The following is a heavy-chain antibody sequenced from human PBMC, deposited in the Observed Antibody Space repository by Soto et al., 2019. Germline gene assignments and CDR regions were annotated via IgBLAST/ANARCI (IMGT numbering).Heavy chain of an antibody. CDR1: GYTFTGYY. J-gene: IGHJ4*02. D-gene: IGHD3-3*01. CDR3: ARETPLDSAIDY. V-gene: IGHV1-2*07. Sequence: QVQLEQSGAEVNRPGASVKVSCKASGYTFTGYYFHWVRHAPGQGLEWMGWINTHSGVTKSAHQFHGRVTMTRDTSITTAVMVLTSLKCDDPALFYCARETPLDSAIDYWGQGTLSTVS. CDR2: INTHSGVT.